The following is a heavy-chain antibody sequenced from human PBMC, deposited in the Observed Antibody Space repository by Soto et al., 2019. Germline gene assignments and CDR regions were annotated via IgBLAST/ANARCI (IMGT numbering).Heavy chain of an antibody. Sequence: QVQLVQSGAEVKKPGSSVKVSCTAPGGTFSTYAISWVRQAPGQGLEWVGGVIPIFGTPKYAQKFQGRVTITADESTSTGYMELRSLRSEDTAVYYCARSQGGSSSLDIYYYYYYGMDVWGQGTTVTVSS. CDR1: GGTFSTYA. D-gene: IGHD2-15*01. J-gene: IGHJ6*02. V-gene: IGHV1-69*01. CDR2: VIPIFGTP. CDR3: ARSQGGSSSLDIYYYYYYGMDV.